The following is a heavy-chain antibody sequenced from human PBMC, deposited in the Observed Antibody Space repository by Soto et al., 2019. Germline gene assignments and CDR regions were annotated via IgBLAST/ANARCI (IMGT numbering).Heavy chain of an antibody. CDR3: TTVRVADFFDY. D-gene: IGHD3-10*01. Sequence: GGSLRLSCAVSGFTFNTAWLTWVRQAPGKGLEWVGRIKSKAGGGTTDYAAPVKGRFTISRDDSKTTMYLQMSSLKTEDTAVYYCTTVRVADFFDYWGQGTLVTVSS. V-gene: IGHV3-15*01. CDR2: IKSKAGGGTT. J-gene: IGHJ4*02. CDR1: GFTFNTAW.